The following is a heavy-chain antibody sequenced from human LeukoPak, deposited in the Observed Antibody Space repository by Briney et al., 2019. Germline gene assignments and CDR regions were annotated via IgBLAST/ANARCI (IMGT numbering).Heavy chain of an antibody. J-gene: IGHJ4*02. CDR2: IYYSGST. V-gene: IGHV4-30-4*01. CDR1: GGSISSGDYY. Sequence: SQTLSLTCTVSGGSISSGDYYWSWIRQPPGKGLEWIGYIYYSGSTYYNPSLKSRVTISVGTSKNQFSLKLSSVTAADTAVYYCARAGGWPEPDYFDYWGQGTLVTVSS. CDR3: ARAGGWPEPDYFDY. D-gene: IGHD6-19*01.